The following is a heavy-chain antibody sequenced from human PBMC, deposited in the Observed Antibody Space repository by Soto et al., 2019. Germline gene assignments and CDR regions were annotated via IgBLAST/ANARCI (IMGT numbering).Heavy chain of an antibody. V-gene: IGHV5-51*01. CDR3: ERLSRECGSGFDD. J-gene: IGHJ5*02. Sequence: GEPPTISCEGVRYIFTKYWIASVRQMPGKGPEWMGTIYPGDSDMRYSPSFRGQVTMSVDNSINTAYLQWGSLTASDTGKYYCERLSRECGSGFDDWGQGTRITFSS. CDR1: RYIFTKYW. CDR2: IYPGDSDM. D-gene: IGHD3-3*01.